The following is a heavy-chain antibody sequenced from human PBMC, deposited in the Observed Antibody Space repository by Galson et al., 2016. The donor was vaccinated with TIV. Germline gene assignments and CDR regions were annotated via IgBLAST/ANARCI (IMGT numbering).Heavy chain of an antibody. J-gene: IGHJ6*02. Sequence: LRLSCAASGFTFIAFAMHWVRQAPGKGLEWVSSISATGGSTYYADSVKGRFTTSRDNSKDQLYLQMNSLSAEDTAVYYCAKTIAVSGVLINYFYYGMDVWGHGTTVTVSS. D-gene: IGHD3-3*01. V-gene: IGHV3-23*01. CDR1: GFTFIAFA. CDR3: AKTIAVSGVLINYFYYGMDV. CDR2: ISATGGST.